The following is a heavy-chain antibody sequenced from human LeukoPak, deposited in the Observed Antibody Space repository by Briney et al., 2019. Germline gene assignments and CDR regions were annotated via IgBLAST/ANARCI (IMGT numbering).Heavy chain of an antibody. CDR3: ARFLDDYYYYGMDV. V-gene: IGHV3-11*06. D-gene: IGHD2/OR15-2a*01. J-gene: IGHJ6*02. CDR2: NSSSSSYT. Sequence: GGSLRLSCAASGFTFSDYYMSWIRQAPGKGLEWVSYNSSSSSYTNYADSVKGRFTISRDNAKNSLYLQMNSLRAEDTAVYYCARFLDDYYYYGMDVWGQGTTVTVSS. CDR1: GFTFSDYY.